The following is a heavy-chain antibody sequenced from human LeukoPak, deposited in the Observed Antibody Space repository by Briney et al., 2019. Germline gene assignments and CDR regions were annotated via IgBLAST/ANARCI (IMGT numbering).Heavy chain of an antibody. CDR1: GFTFSSYT. J-gene: IGHJ4*02. CDR2: ISSNGGST. CDR3: VKTIGYCSSTTCYYYFDY. D-gene: IGHD2-2*01. Sequence: GGSLRLSCSASGFTFSSYTMHWVRQAPGKGLEYVSAISSNGGSTYYADSVKGRFTISRDNSKNTLYLQMSNLRAEDTAVYYCVKTIGYCSSTTCYYYFDYWGQGTLVTVSS. V-gene: IGHV3-64D*09.